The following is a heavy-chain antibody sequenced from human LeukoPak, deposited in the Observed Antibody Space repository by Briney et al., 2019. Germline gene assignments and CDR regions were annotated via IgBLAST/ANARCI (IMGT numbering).Heavy chain of an antibody. V-gene: IGHV4-28*01. CDR1: GYSITSSSW. J-gene: IGHJ3*02. CDR3: ARCFGNRPYAFDI. D-gene: IGHD3-10*01. CDR2: IYHSGTT. Sequence: SDTLSLTCAVSGYSITSSSWWGWIRQPPGKGLEWIGYIYHSGTTYYNPSLQSRVTMSVDTSKNQFSLKLSSVTAVDTAVYYCARCFGNRPYAFDIWGQGTMVTVSS.